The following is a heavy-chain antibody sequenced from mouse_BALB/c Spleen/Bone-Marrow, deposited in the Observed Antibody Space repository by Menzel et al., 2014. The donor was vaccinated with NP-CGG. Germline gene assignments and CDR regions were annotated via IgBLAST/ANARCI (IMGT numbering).Heavy chain of an antibody. J-gene: IGHJ4*01. Sequence: VQLQQSGAELARPGASVKMSCKASGYTFTTHTIHWMKQRPGQGLEWIGYIIPSSGYTNYNQKFKDKATLTADKSSSTAYTQLRSLTPEDSAVYYCAIRYYAMDYWVQGTSVTVSS. CDR1: GYTFTTHT. D-gene: IGHD1-1*01. CDR3: AIRYYAMDY. V-gene: IGHV1-4*01. CDR2: IIPSSGYT.